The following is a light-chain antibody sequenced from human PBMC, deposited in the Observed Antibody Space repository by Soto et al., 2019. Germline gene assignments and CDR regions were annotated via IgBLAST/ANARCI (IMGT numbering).Light chain of an antibody. Sequence: QSALTQPSSASGSPGQSVTISCTGTSSDVGSYNYVSWYQQHPGKAPKLMIYEVSKRPSGVPDRFSGSKSGNTASLTVSGLQAEDEDDYYCSSYAGSNTWVFGGGTKVTVL. CDR1: SSDVGSYNY. J-gene: IGLJ3*02. CDR2: EVS. V-gene: IGLV2-8*01. CDR3: SSYAGSNTWV.